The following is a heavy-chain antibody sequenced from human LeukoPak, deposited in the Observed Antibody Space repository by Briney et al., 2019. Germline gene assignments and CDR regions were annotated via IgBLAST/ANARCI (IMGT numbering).Heavy chain of an antibody. D-gene: IGHD3-10*01. J-gene: IGHJ4*02. CDR1: GFSFSSYS. CDR3: ARVVTMVRGVWDY. V-gene: IGHV3-21*04. Sequence: RPGGSLRLSCAASGFSFSSYSMNWVRQAPGKGLEWVSSISSSSSYIYYADSVKGRFTISRDNAKNSLYLQMNSLRAEDTAVYYCARVVTMVRGVWDYWGQGTLVTVSS. CDR2: ISSSSSYI.